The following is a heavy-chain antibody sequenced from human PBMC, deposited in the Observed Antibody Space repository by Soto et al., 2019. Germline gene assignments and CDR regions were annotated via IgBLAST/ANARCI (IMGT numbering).Heavy chain of an antibody. CDR1: GYTFSSYD. V-gene: IGHV1-8*01. J-gene: IGHJ6*03. CDR2: MNPNSGHA. D-gene: IGHD6-6*01. CDR3: ARRLSSSTYYYYLDV. Sequence: QVQLVQSGAEVKKPGASVKVSCKASGYTFSSYDIIWVRQATGQGLEWMGWMNPNSGHAGFAQKFQGRVTRTRNTSISTAYMELSSLRSEDTAVYFCARRLSSSTYYYYLDVWGKGTTVTVSS.